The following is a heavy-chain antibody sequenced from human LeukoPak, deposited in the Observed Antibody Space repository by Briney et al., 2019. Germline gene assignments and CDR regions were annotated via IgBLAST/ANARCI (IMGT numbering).Heavy chain of an antibody. Sequence: GGSLRLSCAASGFTFSNAWMSWVRQAPGKGLEWVGRIKRKTDGGTTDYAAPVKGRFTISRDDSKNTLYLQMNSLRAEDTAVYYCARDSFPYDSSVRRGAGMDVWGKGTTVTVSS. J-gene: IGHJ6*03. CDR3: ARDSFPYDSSVRRGAGMDV. D-gene: IGHD3-22*01. CDR1: GFTFSNAW. V-gene: IGHV3-15*01. CDR2: IKRKTDGGTT.